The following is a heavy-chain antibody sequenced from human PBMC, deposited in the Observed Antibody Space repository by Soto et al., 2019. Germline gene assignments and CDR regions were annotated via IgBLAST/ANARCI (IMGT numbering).Heavy chain of an antibody. D-gene: IGHD3-16*02. J-gene: IGHJ4*02. CDR2: INHSGST. Sequence: SETLSLTCAVYGGSFSGYYWSWIRPPPGKGLEWIGEINHSGSTNYNPSLKSRVTISVDTSKNQFSLKLSSVTAADTAVYYCARSLYYDYIWGSYRYGYFDYWGQGTLVTVS. CDR3: ARSLYYDYIWGSYRYGYFDY. CDR1: GGSFSGYY. V-gene: IGHV4-34*01.